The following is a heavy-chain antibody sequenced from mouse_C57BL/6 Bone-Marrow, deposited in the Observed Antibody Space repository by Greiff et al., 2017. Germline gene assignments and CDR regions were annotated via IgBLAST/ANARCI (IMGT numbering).Heavy chain of an antibody. V-gene: IGHV5-6*02. Sequence: EVKVVESGGDLVKPGGSLKLSCAASGFTFSSYGMSWVRQTPDKRLEWVATISSGGSYTYYPDSVKGRFTISRDNAKNTLYLQMSSLKSEDTAMYYGASRGYYALYYFDYWGQGTTLTVSS. CDR2: ISSGGSYT. D-gene: IGHD2-3*01. J-gene: IGHJ2*01. CDR3: ASRGYYALYYFDY. CDR1: GFTFSSYG.